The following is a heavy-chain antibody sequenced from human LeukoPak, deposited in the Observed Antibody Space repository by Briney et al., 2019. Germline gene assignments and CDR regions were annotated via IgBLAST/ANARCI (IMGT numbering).Heavy chain of an antibody. Sequence: PSETLFLTCTVSGYSISSGYYWGWIRQPPGKGLEWIGSIYHSGSTYYNPSLKSRVTISVDTSKNQFSLKLSSVTAADTAVYYCARHRITMPKGLDPWGQGTLVTVSS. V-gene: IGHV4-38-2*02. D-gene: IGHD3-10*01. J-gene: IGHJ5*02. CDR2: IYHSGST. CDR3: ARHRITMPKGLDP. CDR1: GYSISSGYY.